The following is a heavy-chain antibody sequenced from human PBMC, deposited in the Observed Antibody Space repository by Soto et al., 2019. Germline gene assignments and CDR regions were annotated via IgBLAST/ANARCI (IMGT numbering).Heavy chain of an antibody. CDR1: GYSFTTHA. CDR2: INTGNGNT. CDR3: ARGEQLYHYYYGMDV. Sequence: ASVKVSCKASGYSFTTHAMIWVRQAPGQRPEWMGWINTGNGNTRYSPKFQGRVNITRDTSASTAYMELSSLKSEDTAVYYCARGEQLYHYYYGMDVWRQRSTVTVSS. V-gene: IGHV1-3*04. J-gene: IGHJ6*02.